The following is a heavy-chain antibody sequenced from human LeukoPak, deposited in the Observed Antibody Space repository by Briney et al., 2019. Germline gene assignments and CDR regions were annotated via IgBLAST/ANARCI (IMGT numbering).Heavy chain of an antibody. V-gene: IGHV3-21*01. D-gene: IGHD3-10*01. CDR1: GFTFSSYW. Sequence: GGSLRLSCAASGFTFSSYWMHWVRQAPGKGLEWVSSISSSSSYIYYADSVKGRFTISRDNAKNSLYLQVNSLRAEDTAVYYCARAGRRGSGFDPWGQGTLVTVSS. J-gene: IGHJ5*02. CDR3: ARAGRRGSGFDP. CDR2: ISSSSSYI.